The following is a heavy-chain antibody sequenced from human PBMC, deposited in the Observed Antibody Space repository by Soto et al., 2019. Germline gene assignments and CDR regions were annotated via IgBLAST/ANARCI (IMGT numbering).Heavy chain of an antibody. V-gene: IGHV4-59*01. CDR3: ARIVVVQAARRHDAFDI. Sequence: SETLSLTCTVSGGSISSYYWSWIRQPPGKGLEWIGYIYYSVSTNYNPSLKSRVTISVDTSKNQFSLKLSSVTAADTAVYYCARIVVVQAARRHDAFDIWGQGTMVTVSS. D-gene: IGHD2-2*01. J-gene: IGHJ3*02. CDR1: GGSISSYY. CDR2: IYYSVST.